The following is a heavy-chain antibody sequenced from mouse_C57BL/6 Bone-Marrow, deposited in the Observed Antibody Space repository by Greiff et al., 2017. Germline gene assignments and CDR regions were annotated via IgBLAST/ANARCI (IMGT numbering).Heavy chain of an antibody. CDR3: AKHEDYGSSYVAWFAY. CDR2: IWGGGST. J-gene: IGHJ3*01. V-gene: IGHV2-9*01. Sequence: VKLVESGPGLVAPSQSLSITCTVSGFSLTSYGVNWVRQPPGKGLEWLGVIWGGGSTNYNSALMSRLSISKDNSKSQVCLKMNSLQTDDTAMYYCAKHEDYGSSYVAWFAYWGQGTLVTVSA. D-gene: IGHD1-1*01. CDR1: GFSLTSYG.